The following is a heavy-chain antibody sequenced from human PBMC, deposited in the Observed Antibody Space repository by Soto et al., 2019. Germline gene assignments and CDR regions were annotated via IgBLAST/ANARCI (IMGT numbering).Heavy chain of an antibody. Sequence: QVQLVQSGXXXXXPXASVKVSCKASGYTFTSYGISWVRQAPGQGLEWMGWISAYNGNTNYAQKLQGRVTMTTDTSPSTAYMELRSLRSDDTAVYYCARDLAAGNCDYWGQGTLVTVSS. CDR1: GYTFTSYG. D-gene: IGHD6-13*01. CDR3: ARDLAAGNCDY. V-gene: IGHV1-18*01. CDR2: ISAYNGNT. J-gene: IGHJ4*02.